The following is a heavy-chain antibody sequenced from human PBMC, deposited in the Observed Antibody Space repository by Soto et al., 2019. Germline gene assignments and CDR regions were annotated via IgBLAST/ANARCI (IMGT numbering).Heavy chain of an antibody. CDR1: GYSFTSYW. D-gene: IGHD1-7*01. CDR2: IDPSDSYT. Sequence: EVQLVQSGAEVKKPGESLRISCKGSGYSFTSYWISWVRQMPGKGLEWMGRIDPSDSYTNYSPSFQGHVTISADKSIRTAYLQWSSLKASDTAMYYCASAGTTPYDYYYYGMDVWGQGTTVTVSS. CDR3: ASAGTTPYDYYYYGMDV. V-gene: IGHV5-10-1*03. J-gene: IGHJ6*02.